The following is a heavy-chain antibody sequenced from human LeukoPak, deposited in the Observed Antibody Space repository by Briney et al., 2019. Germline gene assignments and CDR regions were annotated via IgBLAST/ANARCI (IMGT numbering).Heavy chain of an antibody. CDR2: VNPNSGGT. J-gene: IGHJ4*02. D-gene: IGHD3-3*01. V-gene: IGHV1-2*02. CDR1: GYTFTGYY. Sequence: ASVKVSCKASGYTFTGYYMHWMRQAPGQGLEWMGWVNPNSGGTNYAQKFQGRVTMTRDTSISTAYMELSRLRSDDTAVYYCARGYDFWSGYQHWGQGTLVTVSS. CDR3: ARGYDFWSGYQH.